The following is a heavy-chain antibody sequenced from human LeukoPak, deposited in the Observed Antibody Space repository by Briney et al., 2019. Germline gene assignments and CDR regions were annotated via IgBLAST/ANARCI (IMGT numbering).Heavy chain of an antibody. D-gene: IGHD1-26*01. CDR3: AKVTGSYDEYFQH. Sequence: GGSLRLSCAASGFTFDDYAMHWVRQAPGKGLEWVSGISWNSGSIGYADSVKGRFTISRDNAKNSLYLQMNSLRAEDTALYYCAKVTGSYDEYFQHWGQGTLVTVSS. J-gene: IGHJ1*01. CDR1: GFTFDDYA. CDR2: ISWNSGSI. V-gene: IGHV3-9*01.